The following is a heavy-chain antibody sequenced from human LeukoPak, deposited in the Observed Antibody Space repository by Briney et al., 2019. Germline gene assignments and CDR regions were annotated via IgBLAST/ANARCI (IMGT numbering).Heavy chain of an antibody. D-gene: IGHD3-3*01. CDR3: ARDRGPQTYYDFWSGYGRRNNWFDP. CDR1: GFTFSSYS. Sequence: GGSLRLSCAASGFTFSSYSMNWVRQAPGKGLEWVSSISSSSSYIYYADSVKGRFTISRDNAKNSLYLQMNSLRAEDTAVYYCARDRGPQTYYDFWSGYGRRNNWFDPWGQGTVVTVSS. V-gene: IGHV3-21*01. J-gene: IGHJ5*02. CDR2: ISSSSSYI.